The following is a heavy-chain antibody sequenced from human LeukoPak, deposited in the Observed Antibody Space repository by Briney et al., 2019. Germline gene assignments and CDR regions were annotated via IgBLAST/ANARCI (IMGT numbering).Heavy chain of an antibody. CDR1: GGSISSSSYY. J-gene: IGHJ4*02. Sequence: SETLSLTCTVSGGSISSSSYYWGWIRQPPGKGLEWIGCIYYSGSTYYNPSLKSRVTISVDTSKNQFSLKLSSVTAADTAVYYCARDRSSSWFDYWGQGTLVTVSS. CDR3: ARDRSSSWFDY. V-gene: IGHV4-39*07. CDR2: IYYSGST. D-gene: IGHD6-13*01.